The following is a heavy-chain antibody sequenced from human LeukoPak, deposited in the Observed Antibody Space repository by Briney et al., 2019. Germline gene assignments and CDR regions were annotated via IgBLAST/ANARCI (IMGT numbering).Heavy chain of an antibody. Sequence: AAVSVSCKASGYTYTSYDMNWVRQATGKGREWMGGMNPNRGNTGYAQKFQGRVTMTRNTSISTAYMELSSLRSDDTAVYYCARGKVPAAIEVVYYYMDVWGKGTTVTVSS. D-gene: IGHD2-2*01. CDR3: ARGKVPAAIEVVYYYMDV. CDR2: MNPNRGNT. V-gene: IGHV1-8*01. CDR1: GYTYTSYD. J-gene: IGHJ6*03.